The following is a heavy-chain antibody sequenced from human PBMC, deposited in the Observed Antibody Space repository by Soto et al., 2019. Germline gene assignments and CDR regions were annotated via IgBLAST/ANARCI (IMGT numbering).Heavy chain of an antibody. CDR2: ISAYSGVT. J-gene: IGHJ5*02. CDR1: GYTFSSYG. D-gene: IGHD3-16*01. Sequence: ASVKVSCKSSGYTFSSYGVSWVRQAPGQGLEWLGWISAYSGVTNFAQKFQGRVTMTRDISIATAYMELSSLRSDDTAIFYCARMETFGSLNWFDPWGQGTLVTVSS. V-gene: IGHV1-18*01. CDR3: ARMETFGSLNWFDP.